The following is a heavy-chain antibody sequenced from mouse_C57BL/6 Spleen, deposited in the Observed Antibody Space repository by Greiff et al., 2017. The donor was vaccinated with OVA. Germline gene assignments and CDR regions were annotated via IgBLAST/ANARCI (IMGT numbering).Heavy chain of an antibody. CDR3: ARNTIVTTLRRYYAMDY. J-gene: IGHJ4*01. Sequence: EVQLQQSGPELVKPGASVKISCKASGYTFTDYYMNWVKQSHGKSLEWIGDINPNNGGTSYNQKFKGKATLTVDKSSSTAYMELRSLTSEDSAVYYCARNTIVTTLRRYYAMDYWGQGTSVTVSS. CDR1: GYTFTDYY. D-gene: IGHD2-5*01. V-gene: IGHV1-26*01. CDR2: INPNNGGT.